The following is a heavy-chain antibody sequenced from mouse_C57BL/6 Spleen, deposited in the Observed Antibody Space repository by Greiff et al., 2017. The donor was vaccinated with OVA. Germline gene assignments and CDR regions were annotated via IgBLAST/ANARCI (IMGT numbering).Heavy chain of an antibody. CDR1: GFTFSDYG. CDR2: ISSGSSTI. V-gene: IGHV5-17*01. Sequence: EVKLMDSGGGLVKPGGSLKLSCAASGFTFSDYGMHWVRQAPEKGLEWVAYISSGSSTIYYADTVKGRFTISRDNAKNTLFLQMTSLRSEDTAMYYCARGWLLRDYWGQGTTLTVSS. J-gene: IGHJ2*01. D-gene: IGHD2-3*01. CDR3: ARGWLLRDY.